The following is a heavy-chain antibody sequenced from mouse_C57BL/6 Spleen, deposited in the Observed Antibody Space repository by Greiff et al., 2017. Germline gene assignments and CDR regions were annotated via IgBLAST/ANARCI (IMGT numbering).Heavy chain of an antibody. V-gene: IGHV1-72*01. D-gene: IGHD2-3*01. CDR1: GYTFTSYW. J-gene: IGHJ4*01. CDR3: AKDDDYEAMDY. Sequence: VQLQQPGAELVKPGASVKLSCKASGYTFTSYWMHWVKQRPGRGLGWIGRIDPNSGGTKYNEKFKSKATLTVDKPSSTAYMQLSSLTSEDSAVDYCAKDDDYEAMDYWGQGTSVTVSS. CDR2: IDPNSGGT.